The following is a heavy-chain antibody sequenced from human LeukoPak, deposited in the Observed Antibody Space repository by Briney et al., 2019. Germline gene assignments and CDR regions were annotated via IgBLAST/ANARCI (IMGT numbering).Heavy chain of an antibody. CDR1: GFTVSSNY. CDR2: IYDSGTT. D-gene: IGHD5-24*01. J-gene: IGHJ4*02. Sequence: PGGSLRLSCATSGFTVSSNYMSWVRQAPGKGLEWVSVIYDSGTTYYADSVKGRFTISRDNSKNTLYLQMNSLRAEDTAVYYCARVEMATMSKDYWGQGTLVTVS. V-gene: IGHV3-53*01. CDR3: ARVEMATMSKDY.